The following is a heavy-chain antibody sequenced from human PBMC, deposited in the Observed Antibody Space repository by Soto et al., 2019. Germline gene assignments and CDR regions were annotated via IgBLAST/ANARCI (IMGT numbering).Heavy chain of an antibody. D-gene: IGHD3-3*01. CDR3: ARHQYHTPTTIFRRLAYDSLTAGWFDP. V-gene: IGHV1-69*13. CDR1: GGTFSSYA. J-gene: IGHJ5*02. Sequence: SVKVSCKASGGTFSSYAISWVRQAPGQGLEWMGGIIPIFGTANYAQKFQGRVTITADESTSTAYMELSSLRSEDTAVYYCARHQYHTPTTIFRRLAYDSLTAGWFDPWGQGTLVTVSS. CDR2: IIPIFGTA.